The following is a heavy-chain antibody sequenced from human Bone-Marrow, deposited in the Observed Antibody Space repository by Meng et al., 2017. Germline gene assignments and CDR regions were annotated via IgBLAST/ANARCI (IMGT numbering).Heavy chain of an antibody. CDR2: IYSGGST. CDR1: GFSVSSNY. CDR3: ARGRSGYFDY. Sequence: EVALVGTGGGLIQPGGSLRLSCEASGFSVSSNYMSWVRQAPGKGLEWISVIYSGGSTYYADSVKGRFTISRDNSKNTLYLQMNSLRAEDTAVYYCARGRSGYFDYWGQGTLVTVSS. D-gene: IGHD3-3*01. V-gene: IGHV3-53*02. J-gene: IGHJ4*02.